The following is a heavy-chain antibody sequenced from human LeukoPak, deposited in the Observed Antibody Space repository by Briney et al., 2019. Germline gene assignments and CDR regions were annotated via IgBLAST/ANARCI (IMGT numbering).Heavy chain of an antibody. CDR3: ARSWFGELLVY. J-gene: IGHJ4*02. D-gene: IGHD3-10*01. CDR1: GYTFTSYF. V-gene: IGHV1-46*01. CDR2: INPSGGST. Sequence: ASVKVSCKASGYTFTSYFMHWVRQAPGQGLEWMGIINPSGGSTNYAQKFQGRVTMTRDTSTSTVYMELSSLRSEDTAVYYCARSWFGELLVYWGQGTLVTVPS.